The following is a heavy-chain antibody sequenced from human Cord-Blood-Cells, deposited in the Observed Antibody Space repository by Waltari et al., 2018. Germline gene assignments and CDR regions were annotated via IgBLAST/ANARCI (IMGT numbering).Heavy chain of an antibody. D-gene: IGHD1-20*01. Sequence: EVQLVESGGGLVKPGGSLRRSCAASGFTLRSYSMNGVRQAPGKGLEWVSSISSSSSYIYYADSVKGRFTISRDNAKNSLYLQMNSLRAEDTAVYYCARVNLRNWYFDLWGRGTLVTVSS. J-gene: IGHJ2*01. CDR2: ISSSSSYI. CDR1: GFTLRSYS. V-gene: IGHV3-21*01. CDR3: ARVNLRNWYFDL.